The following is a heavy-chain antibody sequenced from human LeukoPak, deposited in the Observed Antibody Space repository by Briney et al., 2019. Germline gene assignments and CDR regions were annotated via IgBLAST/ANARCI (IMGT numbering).Heavy chain of an antibody. D-gene: IGHD3-10*01. CDR2: MNPQSGDT. CDR1: GYTFTSYD. Sequence: ASVEVSCKASGYTFTSYDINWVRQATGQGLEWMGWMNPQSGDTDYAQKFQGRVTMTRSPSITTAYMELTSLTYEDTAVYYCARVPRRGDQFDPWGQGTLVTVSS. CDR3: ARVPRRGDQFDP. J-gene: IGHJ5*02. V-gene: IGHV1-8*01.